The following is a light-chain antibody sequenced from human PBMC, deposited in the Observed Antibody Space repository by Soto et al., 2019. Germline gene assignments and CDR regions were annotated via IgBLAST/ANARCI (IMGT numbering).Light chain of an antibody. CDR2: AAT. V-gene: IGKV1-39*01. CDR1: QTISTY. Sequence: DIRMTQSPSSLSASVGDRDTITCRARQTISTYLNWYQQTPGKAPKLLIYAATSLQSGVPSRFSGSGSETDFTLTSHSLQPEDFATYYCQHSYGTPGTFGQGTRLE. J-gene: IGKJ5*01. CDR3: QHSYGTPGT.